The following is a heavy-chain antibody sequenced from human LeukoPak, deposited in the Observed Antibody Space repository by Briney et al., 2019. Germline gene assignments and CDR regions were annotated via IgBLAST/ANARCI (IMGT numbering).Heavy chain of an antibody. J-gene: IGHJ4*02. CDR2: ISPDGSSA. Sequence: GRSLRLPCAASGFSFSSYWMHWVRQAPGKGLVWVARISPDGSSALSADSVRGRFTISRDNADNTLYLQLNSLRAEDTAVYYCARVSFCPRCHFDYWGQGTLVTVSS. CDR3: ARVSFCPRCHFDY. V-gene: IGHV3-74*03. D-gene: IGHD2/OR15-2a*01. CDR1: GFSFSSYW.